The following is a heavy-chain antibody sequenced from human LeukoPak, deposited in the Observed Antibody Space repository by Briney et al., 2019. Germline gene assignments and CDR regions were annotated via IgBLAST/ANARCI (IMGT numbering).Heavy chain of an antibody. CDR1: DGSISSYY. CDR2: IYTSGSP. V-gene: IGHV4-4*07. D-gene: IGHD3-10*01. CDR3: ARATRRGVYYGSGSYFDY. Sequence: PSETLSLTCSVSDGSISSYYWSWTRQPAGKSLEWIGRIYTSGSPSYNPSLKSRVTMSLDTSKKQFSLKLNSVTAADTAVYYCARATRRGVYYGSGSYFDYWGQETLVTVSS. J-gene: IGHJ4*02.